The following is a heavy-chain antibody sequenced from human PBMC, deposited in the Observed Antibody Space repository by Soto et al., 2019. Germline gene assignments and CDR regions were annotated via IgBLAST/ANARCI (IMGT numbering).Heavy chain of an antibody. Sequence: GASVKVSCKASGYTFTSYHINWVRQDTGQGLEWMGWMNPNSGNTGYAQKFQGRVTMTRNTSISTAYMELSSLRSEDTAVYYCARVPITIFGVVIPWFDPWGQGTLVTVSS. CDR2: MNPNSGNT. CDR3: ARVPITIFGVVIPWFDP. V-gene: IGHV1-8*01. CDR1: GYTFTSYH. D-gene: IGHD3-3*01. J-gene: IGHJ5*02.